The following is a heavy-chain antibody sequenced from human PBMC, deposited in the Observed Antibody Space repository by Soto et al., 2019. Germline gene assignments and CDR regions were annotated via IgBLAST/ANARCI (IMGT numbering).Heavy chain of an antibody. J-gene: IGHJ5*02. CDR2: ISAYNGNT. V-gene: IGHV1-18*01. D-gene: IGHD2-2*01. CDR1: GYTFTSYG. CDR3: ARSPAGAAAIVWFDP. Sequence: ASVKVSCKASGYTFTSYGISWVRQAPGQGLEWMGWISAYNGNTNYAQKLQGRVTMTTDTSTSTAYMELRSLRSDDTAVYYCARSPAGAAAIVWFDPWGQGTLVTVSS.